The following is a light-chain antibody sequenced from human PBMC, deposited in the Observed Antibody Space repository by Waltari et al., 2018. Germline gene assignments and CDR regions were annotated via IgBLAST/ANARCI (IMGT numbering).Light chain of an antibody. V-gene: IGLV3-21*02. J-gene: IGLJ2*01. CDR2: DDS. Sequence: SYVLTQPPSVSVAPGQTANIACQGNNVGSKNVHWYQQPPGKAPVLVVYDDSARPSGIPDRFSGSNSGNTATLTISRVEAGDEADYFCQVWDNSNNHQVLGGGTKLTVL. CDR1: NVGSKN. CDR3: QVWDNSNNHQV.